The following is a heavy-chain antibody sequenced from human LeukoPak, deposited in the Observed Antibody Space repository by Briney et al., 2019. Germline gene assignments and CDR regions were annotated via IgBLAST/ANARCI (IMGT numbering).Heavy chain of an antibody. D-gene: IGHD6-13*01. V-gene: IGHV1-2*02. J-gene: IGHJ4*02. Sequence: ASVKVSCKASGYTFTGYYMHWVRQAPGQGLEWMGWINPNSGGTNYAQKFQGRVTMTRDTSISTAYMELSRLRSDDTAVYYCARGRRGIAAAGVPEGFVYWGQGTLVAVSS. CDR2: INPNSGGT. CDR1: GYTFTGYY. CDR3: ARGRRGIAAAGVPEGFVY.